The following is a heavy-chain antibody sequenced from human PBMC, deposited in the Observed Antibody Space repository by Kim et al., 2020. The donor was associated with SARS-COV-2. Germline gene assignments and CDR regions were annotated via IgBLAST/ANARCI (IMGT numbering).Heavy chain of an antibody. J-gene: IGHJ4*02. CDR3: ARDTEIVVVNLDY. CDR2: IWYDGSNK. V-gene: IGHV3-33*01. D-gene: IGHD3-22*01. CDR1: GFTFSSYG. Sequence: GGSLRLSCAASGFTFSSYGMHWVRQAPGKGLEWVAVIWYDGSNKYYADSVKGRFTISRDNSKNTLYLQMNSLRAEDTAVYYCARDTEIVVVNLDYWGQGTLVTVSS.